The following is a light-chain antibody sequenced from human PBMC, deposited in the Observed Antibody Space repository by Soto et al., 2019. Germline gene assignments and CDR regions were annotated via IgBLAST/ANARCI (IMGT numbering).Light chain of an antibody. CDR3: QQYGSSPPWA. CDR2: ASS. V-gene: IGKV3-20*01. CDR1: QSASSSY. J-gene: IGKJ1*01. Sequence: EIVLTQSPGTLSLSPGERATLSCRASQSASSSYLAWYQQKPGQAPRLLIYASSSTATGIPDRFSGSGSGTDFTLTISRLEPEDFAVYYCQQYGSSPPWAFGQGTKVDIK.